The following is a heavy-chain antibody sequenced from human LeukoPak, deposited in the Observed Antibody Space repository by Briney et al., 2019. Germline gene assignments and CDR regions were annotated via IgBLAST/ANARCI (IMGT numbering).Heavy chain of an antibody. CDR3: ARERGTRYYFDY. CDR2: IKQDGSEK. D-gene: IGHD3-16*01. V-gene: IGHV3-7*01. J-gene: IGHJ4*02. CDR1: GFTFSDAW. Sequence: PGGSLRLSCAASGFTFSDAWMIWVRQAPGKGLEWVANIKQDGSEKYYVDSVKGRFTISRDNAKNSLYLQMNSLRAEDTAVYYCARERGTRYYFDYWGQGTLVTVSS.